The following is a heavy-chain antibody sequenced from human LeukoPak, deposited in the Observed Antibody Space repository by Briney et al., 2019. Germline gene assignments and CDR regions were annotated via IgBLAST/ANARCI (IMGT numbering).Heavy chain of an antibody. D-gene: IGHD2-8*01. CDR2: MSPNSENT. V-gene: IGHV1-8*01. CDR1: GYTFISYD. CDR3: ARCIRHSGGYYQYYMDV. Sequence: ASVKVSCKTSGYTFISYDINWVRQAPGQGLEWMGWMSPNSENTGYAQKFQSRVNMTRDSSISTVYMEVIRLTSEDTAVYYGARCIRHSGGYYQYYMDVWGKGTTVTVSS. J-gene: IGHJ6*03.